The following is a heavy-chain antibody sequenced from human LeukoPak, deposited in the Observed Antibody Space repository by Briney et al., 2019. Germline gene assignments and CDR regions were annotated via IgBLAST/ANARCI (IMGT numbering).Heavy chain of an antibody. CDR2: ITDSSSST. CDR3: ARVIGSYGDSAY. J-gene: IGHJ4*02. V-gene: IGHV3-48*04. D-gene: IGHD4-17*01. Sequence: GGSLRLSWGASGFTFSSFSMNWVRQAKGQGLEWISYITDSSSSTYYADSVKGRFTISRDNAKNSLYLQMSSLRAEDTAVYYCARVIGSYGDSAYWGQGTLVTVSS. CDR1: GFTFSSFS.